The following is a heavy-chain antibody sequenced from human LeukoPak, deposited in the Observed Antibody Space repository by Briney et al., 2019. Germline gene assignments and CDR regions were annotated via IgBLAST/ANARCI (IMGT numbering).Heavy chain of an antibody. CDR1: GFTFSSYS. J-gene: IGHJ3*02. D-gene: IGHD3-22*01. CDR3: AKDHGTLYYDSAFDI. Sequence: GGSLRLSCAASGFTFSSYSMNWVRQAPGKGLEWVSSISSSSSYIYYADSVKGRFTISRDNAKNSLYLQMNSLRAEDTAVYYCAKDHGTLYYDSAFDIWGQGTMVTVSS. CDR2: ISSSSSYI. V-gene: IGHV3-21*01.